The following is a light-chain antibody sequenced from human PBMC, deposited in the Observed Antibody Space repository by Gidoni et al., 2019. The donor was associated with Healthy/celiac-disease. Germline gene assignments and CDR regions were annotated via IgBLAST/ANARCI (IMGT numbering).Light chain of an antibody. Sequence: DIQLTQSPSSLSASVGDRVTITCRASQSIRSYLNWYQQKPGKAPKLLIYAASSLQSGFPSRFSGSGSGTDFTLTISSLQPEDFATYYCQQSYSTRWTFGQGTKVEIK. J-gene: IGKJ1*01. CDR1: QSIRSY. V-gene: IGKV1-39*01. CDR2: AAS. CDR3: QQSYSTRWT.